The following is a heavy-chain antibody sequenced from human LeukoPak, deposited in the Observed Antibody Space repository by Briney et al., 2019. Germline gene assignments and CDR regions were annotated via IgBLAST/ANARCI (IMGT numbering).Heavy chain of an antibody. CDR1: GYTFTSYD. V-gene: IGHV1-8*03. J-gene: IGHJ4*02. D-gene: IGHD4-17*01. CDR3: ARVQIYGDYYFDY. CDR2: MNPNSGNT. Sequence: ASVKVSCKASGYTFTSYDINWVRQATGQRLEWMGWMNPNSGNTGYAQKLQGRVTITRNTSISTAYMELSSLRSEDTAVYYCARVQIYGDYYFDYWGQGTLVTVSS.